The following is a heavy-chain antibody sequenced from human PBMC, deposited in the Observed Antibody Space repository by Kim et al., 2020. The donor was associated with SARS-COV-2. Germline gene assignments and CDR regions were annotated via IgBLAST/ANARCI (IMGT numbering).Heavy chain of an antibody. J-gene: IGHJ3*02. Sequence: GGSLRLSCTASGFTFSSYAMSWVRQAPGKGLEWVSAISGSGGSTYYADSVKGRFTISRDNSKNTLYLQMNSLRAEDTALYYCAKAESIVVVVAASLDAFDIWGPGTMVTVSS. CDR3: AKAESIVVVVAASLDAFDI. CDR2: ISGSGGST. V-gene: IGHV3-23*01. CDR1: GFTFSSYA. D-gene: IGHD2-15*01.